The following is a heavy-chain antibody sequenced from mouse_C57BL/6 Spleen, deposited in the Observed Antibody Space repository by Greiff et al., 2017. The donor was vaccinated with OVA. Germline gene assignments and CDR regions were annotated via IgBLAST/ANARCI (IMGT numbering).Heavy chain of an antibody. D-gene: IGHD4-1*01. CDR3: ARYMAGTSYFDY. CDR1: GFTFTDYY. CDR2: IRNKANGYTT. V-gene: IGHV7-3*01. Sequence: EVKVEESGGGLVQPGGSLSLSCAASGFTFTDYYMSWVRQPPGKALEWLGFIRNKANGYTTEYSASVKGRFTISRDNSQSILYLQMNALRAEDSATYYCARYMAGTSYFDYWGQGTTLTVSS. J-gene: IGHJ2*01.